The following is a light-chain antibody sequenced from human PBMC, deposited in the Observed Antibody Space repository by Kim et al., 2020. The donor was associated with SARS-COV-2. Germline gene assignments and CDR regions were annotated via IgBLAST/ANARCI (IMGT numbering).Light chain of an antibody. CDR3: QQYNHHPYT. CDR2: DAA. J-gene: IGKJ2*01. V-gene: IGKV1-16*02. CDR1: QDISTY. Sequence: SASVGDKVTIPCRASQDISTYVAWFQQEAGKAPKSLIFDAASLQSGVPSKFSGSGSGTEFTLTISSLQPEDFATYYCQQYNHHPYTFGQGTKLEI.